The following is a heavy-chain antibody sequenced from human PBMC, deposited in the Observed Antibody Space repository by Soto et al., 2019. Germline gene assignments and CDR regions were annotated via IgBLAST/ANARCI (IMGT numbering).Heavy chain of an antibody. CDR2: LYVGNGKT. CDR3: ARDPALDY. CDR1: GNTFTTST. Sequence: ASVKVSCKASGNTFTTSTIHWLRQAPGQTLEWMGWLYVGNGKTKYSQKFQDRVTITRDTSASTVYMELSSQRSEDTAVYYCARDPALDYWGQGTLVTVSS. J-gene: IGHJ4*02. V-gene: IGHV1-3*01.